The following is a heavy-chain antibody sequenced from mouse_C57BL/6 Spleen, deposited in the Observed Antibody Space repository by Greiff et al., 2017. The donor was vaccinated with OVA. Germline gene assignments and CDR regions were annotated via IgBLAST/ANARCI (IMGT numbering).Heavy chain of an antibody. CDR2: IVPETGGT. D-gene: IGHD2-3*01. V-gene: IGHV1-15*01. CDR1: GYTFTDYE. CDR3: TRKGWLLRWCAY. J-gene: IGHJ3*01. Sequence: QVQLKESGAELVRPGASVTLSCKASGYTFTDYEMHWVKQTPVHGLEWIGAIVPETGGTAYNQKFKGKAILTADKASSTAYRERRSLTSEDSAVYYCTRKGWLLRWCAYWGQGTLVTVSA.